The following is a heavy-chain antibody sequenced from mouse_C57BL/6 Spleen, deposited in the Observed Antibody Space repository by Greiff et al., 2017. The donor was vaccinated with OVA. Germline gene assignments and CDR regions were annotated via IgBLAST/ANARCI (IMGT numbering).Heavy chain of an antibody. CDR2: IYPSDSET. CDR1: GYTFTSYW. V-gene: IGHV1-61*01. D-gene: IGHD3-2*02. Sequence: VQLQQPGAELVRPGSSVKLSCKASGYTFTSYWMDWVKQRPGQGLEWIGNIYPSDSETHYNQKFKDKATLTVDKSSSTAYMQLSSLTSEDAAVYYCARGLGSSGPFDYWGQGTTLTVSS. CDR3: ARGLGSSGPFDY. J-gene: IGHJ2*01.